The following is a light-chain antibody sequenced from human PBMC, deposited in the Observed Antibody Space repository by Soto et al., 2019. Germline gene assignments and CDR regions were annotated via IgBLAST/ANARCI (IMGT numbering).Light chain of an antibody. J-gene: IGKJ1*01. CDR3: QQYNNWPTWT. V-gene: IGKV3-15*01. CDR1: QSVSSN. Sequence: EIVMTQSPATLSVSPGERATLSCRASQSVSSNLAWYQQKPGQAPRLLIYGASTRATGIPARFSGSGSGTEFTLTISSLQSEDFAVYYCQQYNNWPTWTLGQGTKVEIK. CDR2: GAS.